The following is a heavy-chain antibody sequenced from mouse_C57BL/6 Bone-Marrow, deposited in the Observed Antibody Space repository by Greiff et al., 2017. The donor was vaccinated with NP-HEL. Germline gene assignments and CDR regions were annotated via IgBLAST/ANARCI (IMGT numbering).Heavy chain of an antibody. Sequence: VQLQQPGAELVKPGASVKMSCKASGYTFTSYWITWVKQRPGQGLEWIGDIYPGSGSTNYNEKFKSKATLTVDTSSSTAYMQLSSLTSEDSAVYYCGAYYSSYEVDYYFDYWGQGTTLTVSS. D-gene: IGHD2-5*01. CDR3: GAYYSSYEVDYYFDY. CDR2: IYPGSGST. CDR1: GYTFTSYW. J-gene: IGHJ2*01. V-gene: IGHV1-55*01.